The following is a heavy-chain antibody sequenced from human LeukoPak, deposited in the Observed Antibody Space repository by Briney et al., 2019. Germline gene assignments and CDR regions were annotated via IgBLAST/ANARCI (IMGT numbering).Heavy chain of an antibody. D-gene: IGHD2-21*02. CDR1: GFTFSNYD. J-gene: IGHJ4*02. CDR3: ARGNNVLMVTGCFDY. V-gene: IGHV3-30-3*01. CDR2: ISYDGNNK. Sequence: GGSLRLSCAASGFTFSNYDMHWVRQAPGKGLAWVAVISYDGNNKDFADSVKGGFTISRDNSKNTLYLQMNSLRAEDTAVYYCARGNNVLMVTGCFDYWGQGTLVTVSS.